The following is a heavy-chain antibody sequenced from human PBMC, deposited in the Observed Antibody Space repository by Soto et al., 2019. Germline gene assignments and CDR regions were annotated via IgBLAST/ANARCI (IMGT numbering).Heavy chain of an antibody. CDR2: INANNGNT. Sequence: QVQLVQSGAEVKKPGASVKVSCKASGYTFTDYAISWVRQAPGQGLEWMGCINANNGNTDFAQKFQGRLSMSTDASTSTAYMDLRSLRSDDTAVYFCARDPFWSGYPRNTGFDPWGQGTLVTVSS. CDR1: GYTFTDYA. V-gene: IGHV1-18*01. D-gene: IGHD3-3*01. J-gene: IGHJ5*02. CDR3: ARDPFWSGYPRNTGFDP.